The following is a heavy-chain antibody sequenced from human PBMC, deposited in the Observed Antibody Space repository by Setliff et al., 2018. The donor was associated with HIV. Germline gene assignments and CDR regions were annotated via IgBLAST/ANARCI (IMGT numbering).Heavy chain of an antibody. CDR1: GGSIRSYY. CDR2: IYYSGST. V-gene: IGHV4-59*01. CDR3: ARAGGGGRWLHLSYWCFDL. Sequence: SETLSLTCTVSGGSIRSYYWSWIRQPPGKGLEWIGYIYYSGSTNYNPSLKSRVTISVDKSKNQFSLKLSSVTAADTAGYYCARAGGGGRWLHLSYWCFDLWGRGTLVTVSS. D-gene: IGHD3-16*01. J-gene: IGHJ2*01.